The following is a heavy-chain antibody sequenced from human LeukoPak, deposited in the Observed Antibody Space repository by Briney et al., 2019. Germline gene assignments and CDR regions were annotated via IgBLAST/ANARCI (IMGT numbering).Heavy chain of an antibody. J-gene: IGHJ4*02. CDR1: GYTFTNYG. D-gene: IGHD5-12*01. Sequence: GASVKVSCKASGYTFTNYGITWVRQAPGQGPELMGWISGYNGHTDYAQKLQGRVTMTTDTSTSTAYMELRSLRSDDTAVYYCARKEVAVRHDYWGQGTLVTVSS. V-gene: IGHV1-18*01. CDR2: ISGYNGHT. CDR3: ARKEVAVRHDY.